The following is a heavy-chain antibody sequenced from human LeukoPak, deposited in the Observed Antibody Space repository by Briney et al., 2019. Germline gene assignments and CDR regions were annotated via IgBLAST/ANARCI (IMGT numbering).Heavy chain of an antibody. J-gene: IGHJ4*02. CDR1: GGSFSGYY. D-gene: IGHD4-17*01. CDR3: ARGRASPTATTNGGFDY. V-gene: IGHV4-34*01. Sequence: SETLSLTCAVYGGSFSGYYWSWIRQPPGKGLEWIGEINHSGSTNYNPSLKSRVTISVDTSKNQFSLKLSSVTAADTAVYYCARGRASPTATTNGGFDYWGQGTLVTVSS. CDR2: INHSGST.